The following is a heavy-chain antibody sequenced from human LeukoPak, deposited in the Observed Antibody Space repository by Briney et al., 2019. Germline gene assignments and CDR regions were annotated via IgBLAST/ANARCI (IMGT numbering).Heavy chain of an antibody. CDR1: GGSISGGDYY. J-gene: IGHJ4*02. D-gene: IGHD2-15*01. CDR2: IFYSGST. V-gene: IGHV4-30-4*01. CDR3: ARTWGFCTGGICDHSLAY. Sequence: SQTLSLTCTVSGGSISGGDYYWSWIRQPPGRGLEWIAYIFYSGSTYYNPSLKTRVTISADAAKNQFSLRLSSVTAADTAVYYCARTWGFCTGGICDHSLAYWGQGTLVTVSS.